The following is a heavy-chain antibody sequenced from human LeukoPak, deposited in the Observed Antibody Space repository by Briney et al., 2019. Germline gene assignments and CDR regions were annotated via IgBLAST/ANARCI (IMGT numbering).Heavy chain of an antibody. CDR2: IWYDGSNK. CDR1: AFTFSTYG. CDR3: ARDRASDAFDI. D-gene: IGHD3-10*01. Sequence: GGSLRLSCAASAFTFSTYGIHWVRQAPGKGLEWVAFIWYDGSNKYYADSVKGRFTISKDNSKNTLYLQMNSLRAEDTAVYYCARDRASDAFDIWGQGTMVTVSS. J-gene: IGHJ3*02. V-gene: IGHV3-33*01.